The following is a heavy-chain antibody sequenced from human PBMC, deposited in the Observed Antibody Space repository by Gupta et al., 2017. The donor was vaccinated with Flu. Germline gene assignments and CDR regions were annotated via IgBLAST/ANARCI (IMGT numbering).Heavy chain of an antibody. D-gene: IGHD3-3*01. CDR1: GYSFSCNW. Sequence: APLLQSASVVTKAGESLKIACRGSGYSFSCNWIGWLPQMLRKAVEWMGIIYPGDSDTRYSPSFQGKVTISADKSISTAYLQWSSLEASDTAMYYCARLDGRATYYDFWSGDRAFDIWGQGAMVTVSS. CDR2: IYPGDSDT. V-gene: IGHV5-51*01. CDR3: ARLDGRATYYDFWSGDRAFDI. J-gene: IGHJ3*02.